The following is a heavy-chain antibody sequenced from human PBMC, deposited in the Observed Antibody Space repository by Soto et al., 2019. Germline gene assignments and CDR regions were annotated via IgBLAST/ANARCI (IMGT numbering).Heavy chain of an antibody. CDR1: GFMFSAYW. CDR3: ARDFFGGYTYGPGDY. V-gene: IGHV3-7*01. D-gene: IGHD5-18*01. J-gene: IGHJ4*02. Sequence: GGSLRLSCAAAGFMFSAYWMSWVRQAPGKGLEWVANIHGDGGKIYYVDSVKGRFTISRDNAKRSLYLQMNSLRAEDTAVYYCARDFFGGYTYGPGDYWGQGALVTVSS. CDR2: IHGDGGKI.